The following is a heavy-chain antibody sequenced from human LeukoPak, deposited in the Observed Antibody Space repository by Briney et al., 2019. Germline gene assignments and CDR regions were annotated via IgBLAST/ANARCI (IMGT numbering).Heavy chain of an antibody. CDR1: GFMFSTHW. Sequence: GGSLRLSCAASGFMFSTHWVHWVRQAPGKGLVWVSRINPDGSSTSYADSVKGRFTISRDNAKNTLHLQMNSLRAEDTAVYYCARDRGYGYWYFDLWGRGTLVTVSS. V-gene: IGHV3-74*01. CDR3: ARDRGYGYWYFDL. D-gene: IGHD5-18*01. CDR2: INPDGSST. J-gene: IGHJ2*01.